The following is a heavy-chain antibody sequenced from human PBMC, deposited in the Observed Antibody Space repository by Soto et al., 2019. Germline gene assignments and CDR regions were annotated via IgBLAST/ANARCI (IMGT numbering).Heavy chain of an antibody. CDR2: ISAHNGNT. J-gene: IGHJ4*02. CDR1: GYAFTTYG. D-gene: IGHD1-1*01. V-gene: IGHV1-18*01. Sequence: QVHLVQSGAEVKKPGASVKVSCQGSGYAFTTYGITWVRQAPGQGLEWMGWISAHNGNTNYAQKLQGRVTVTRDTSTSTACMELRSVRYDDTAVYYCARGRYGDYWGQGALVTVSS. CDR3: ARGRYGDY.